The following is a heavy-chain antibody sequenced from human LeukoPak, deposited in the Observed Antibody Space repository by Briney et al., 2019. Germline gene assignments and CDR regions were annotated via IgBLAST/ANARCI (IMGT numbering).Heavy chain of an antibody. CDR3: ARRQDLYYDFWSGYYNY. D-gene: IGHD3-3*01. V-gene: IGHV4-39*07. CDR1: GGSISSSSDY. Sequence: SETLSLTCTVSGGSISSSSDYWGWIRQPPGKGLEWIGNTHYSGSTYYNPSLKSRVTISVDTSKNQFSLKLSSVTAADTAVYYCARRQDLYYDFWSGYYNYWGQGTLVTVSS. CDR2: THYSGST. J-gene: IGHJ4*02.